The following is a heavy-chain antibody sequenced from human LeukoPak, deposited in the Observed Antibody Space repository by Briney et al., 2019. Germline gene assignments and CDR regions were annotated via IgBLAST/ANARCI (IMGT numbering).Heavy chain of an antibody. CDR1: GGTFSSYA. Sequence: ASVKVSCKASGGTFSSYAISWVRQAPGQGLERMRRIIPILGIANYAQKFQGRVTITADKSTSTAYMELSSLRSEDTAVYYCARAGYDILTGWYYFDYWDQGTLVTVSS. CDR2: IIPILGIA. CDR3: ARAGYDILTGWYYFDY. D-gene: IGHD3-9*01. V-gene: IGHV1-69*04. J-gene: IGHJ4*02.